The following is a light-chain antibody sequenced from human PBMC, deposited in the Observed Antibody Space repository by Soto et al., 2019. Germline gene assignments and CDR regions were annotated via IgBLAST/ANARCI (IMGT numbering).Light chain of an antibody. CDR3: QQYNDWPWT. CDR1: QSVSSN. CDR2: GAS. Sequence: EMVMTQSPATLSVSPGERATLSCRASQSVSSNLAWYQVNHGQAPRLLIYGASARATGIPARFSGSGSGTEFTLTISSLQSEDFAVYYCQQYNDWPWTFGQGTKV. V-gene: IGKV3-15*01. J-gene: IGKJ1*01.